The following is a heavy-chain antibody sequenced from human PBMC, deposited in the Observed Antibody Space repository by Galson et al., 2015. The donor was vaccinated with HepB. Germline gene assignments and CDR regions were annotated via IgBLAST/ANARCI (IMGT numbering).Heavy chain of an antibody. CDR3: ARGPNRLRWYNLWDY. CDR1: GFTFSSYS. Sequence: SLRLSCAASGFTFSSYSMNWVRQAPGKGLEWLSYISSSSSTIYCADSVKGRFTISRHDAKKSLYLQMNSLRDEDTAVYYCARGPNRLRWYNLWDYWGQGTLVTVSS. D-gene: IGHD4-23*01. J-gene: IGHJ4*02. CDR2: ISSSSSTI. V-gene: IGHV3-48*02.